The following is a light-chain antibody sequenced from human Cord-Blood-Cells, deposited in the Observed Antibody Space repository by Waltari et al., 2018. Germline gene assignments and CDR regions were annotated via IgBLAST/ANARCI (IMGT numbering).Light chain of an antibody. V-gene: IGLV2-8*01. J-gene: IGLJ2*01. CDR3: SSYAGSNNLV. Sequence: QSALTQPPSASGSPGQAVTIPCPGTSSDVGGYNYVSWYQQHPGKAPKLMSYEVNKRPSGVPHRFSGSNSGNTASLTVSGLQSEDEADYYCSSYAGSNNLVFGGGTKLTVL. CDR1: SSDVGGYNY. CDR2: EVN.